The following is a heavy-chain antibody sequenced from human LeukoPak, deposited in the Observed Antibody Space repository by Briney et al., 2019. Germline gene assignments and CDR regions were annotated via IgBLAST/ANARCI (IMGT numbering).Heavy chain of an antibody. J-gene: IGHJ4*02. CDR3: ARGDSSSWYSA. CDR1: GGSISSGGYY. D-gene: IGHD6-13*01. V-gene: IGHV4-30-2*01. Sequence: SQTLSLTCTVSGGSISSGGYYWSWIRQPPGKGLEWIGYIYHSGSTYYNPSLKSRVTISVDRSKNQFSLKLSSVTAADTAVYYCARGDSSSWYSAWGQGTLVTVSS. CDR2: IYHSGST.